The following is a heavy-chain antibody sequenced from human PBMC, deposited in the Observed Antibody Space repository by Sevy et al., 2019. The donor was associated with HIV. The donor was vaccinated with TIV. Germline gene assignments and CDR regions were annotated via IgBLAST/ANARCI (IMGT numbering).Heavy chain of an antibody. Sequence: GGSLNPSCPASGSTFGIFAMTWVPRVPNRGRGGVPVLYYVGGVKYFEDSWKGGVTISRDNSKNTLYLQMNSLRPEDTAVYYCARDLPSAVINPFYYYGLDVWGQGTTVTVSS. CDR1: GSTFGIFA. D-gene: IGHD3-22*01. J-gene: IGHJ6*02. V-gene: IGHV3-30*04. CDR3: ARDLPSAVINPFYYYGLDV. CDR2: LYYVGGVK.